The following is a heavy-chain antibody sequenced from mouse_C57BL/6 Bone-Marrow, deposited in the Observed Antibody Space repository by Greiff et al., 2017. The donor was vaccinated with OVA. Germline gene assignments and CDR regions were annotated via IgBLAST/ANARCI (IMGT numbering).Heavy chain of an antibody. CDR3: ARPHYYGSSYFDY. Sequence: EVNVVESGGDLVKPGGSLKLSCAASGFTFSSYGMSWVRQTPDKRLEWVATISSGGSYTYYPDSVKGRFTISRDNAKNTLYLQMSSLKSEDTAMYYCARPHYYGSSYFDYWGQGTTLTVSS. J-gene: IGHJ2*01. CDR2: ISSGGSYT. V-gene: IGHV5-6*01. D-gene: IGHD1-1*01. CDR1: GFTFSSYG.